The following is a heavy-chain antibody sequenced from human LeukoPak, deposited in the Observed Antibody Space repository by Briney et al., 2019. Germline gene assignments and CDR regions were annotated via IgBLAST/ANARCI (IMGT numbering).Heavy chain of an antibody. J-gene: IGHJ4*02. V-gene: IGHV4-34*01. CDR1: GGSFNEYH. CDR2: INHSGRT. CDR3: SRESGAFCPFGY. D-gene: IGHD1-26*01. Sequence: PSETLSLTCAVYGGSFNEYHWSWIRQPPGKRLEWIGEINHSGRTHYHPSLESRVTISVDVSKNQFSLNLTSVTAADTAIYYCSRESGAFCPFGYWGQGTLVIVPS.